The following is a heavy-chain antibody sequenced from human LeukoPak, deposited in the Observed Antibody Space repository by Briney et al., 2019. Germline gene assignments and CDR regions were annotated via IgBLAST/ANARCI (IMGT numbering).Heavy chain of an antibody. CDR3: ARYDYDSSGYPADDAFDI. CDR1: GGSFSGYY. D-gene: IGHD3-22*01. V-gene: IGHV4-34*01. J-gene: IGHJ3*02. CDR2: INHSGST. Sequence: PSETLSLTCAVYGGSFSGYYWSWIRQPPGKGLEWIGEINHSGSTNYNPSLKSRVTISVDTSKNQFSLKLSSVTAADTAVYYCARYDYDSSGYPADDAFDIWGQGTMVTVSS.